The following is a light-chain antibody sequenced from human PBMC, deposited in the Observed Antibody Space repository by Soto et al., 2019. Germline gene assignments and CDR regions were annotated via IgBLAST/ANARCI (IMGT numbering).Light chain of an antibody. Sequence: QSVLAQPPSASGTPGQRVPISCSGSSSNIGANTVNWYQQFPGTAPKLLIYSNTQRPSGVPDRFSGSKSGTSASLAISGLQSEDEADYYCAAWDVSLNGPVFGGGTKLTVL. CDR2: SNT. CDR1: SSNIGANT. J-gene: IGLJ2*01. V-gene: IGLV1-44*01. CDR3: AAWDVSLNGPV.